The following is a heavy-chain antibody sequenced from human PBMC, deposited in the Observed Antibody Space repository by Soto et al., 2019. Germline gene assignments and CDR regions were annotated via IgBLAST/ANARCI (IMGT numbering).Heavy chain of an antibody. V-gene: IGHV3-30*04. D-gene: IGHD1-26*01. J-gene: IGHJ4*02. CDR3: ARDPGSYYFDY. Sequence: GGSLRLSCAASGFTFSSYAMHWVRQAPGKGLEWVAVISYDGSNKYYADSVKGRFTISRDNSKNTLYLQMNSLRAEDTAVYYCARDPGSYYFDYWGQGTLVIVSS. CDR1: GFTFSSYA. CDR2: ISYDGSNK.